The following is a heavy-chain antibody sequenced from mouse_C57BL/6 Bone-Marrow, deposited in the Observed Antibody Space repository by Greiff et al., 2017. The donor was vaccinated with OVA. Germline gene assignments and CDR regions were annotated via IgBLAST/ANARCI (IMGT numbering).Heavy chain of an antibody. CDR2: IRLKSDNYAT. Sequence: EVKVEESGGGLVQPGGSMKLSCVASGFTFSNYWMNWVRQSPEKGLEWVAQIRLKSDNYATHYAESVKGRFTISRDDFKSSVYLQMNNLRAEDTGIYYCTGPFFDVWGTGTTVTVSS. CDR3: TGPFFDV. CDR1: GFTFSNYW. V-gene: IGHV6-3*01. J-gene: IGHJ1*03.